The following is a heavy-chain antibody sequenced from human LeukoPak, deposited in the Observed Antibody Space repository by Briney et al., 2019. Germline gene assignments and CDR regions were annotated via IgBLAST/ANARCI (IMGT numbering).Heavy chain of an antibody. CDR3: ARGSVGWNGVEGDY. D-gene: IGHD1-1*01. V-gene: IGHV3-48*02. CDR1: GFTFSSYS. Sequence: GGSLRLSCAASGFTFSSYSMNWVRQAPGKGLEWVSYISSSSSTIYYADSVKGRFTISRDNAKNSLYLQMNSLRDEDTAVYYCARGSVGWNGVEGDYWGQGTLVTVSS. CDR2: ISSSSSTI. J-gene: IGHJ4*02.